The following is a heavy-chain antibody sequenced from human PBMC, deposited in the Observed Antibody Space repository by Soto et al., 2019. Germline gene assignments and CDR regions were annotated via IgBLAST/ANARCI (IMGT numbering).Heavy chain of an antibody. V-gene: IGHV4-39*01. CDR2: IYYSGST. CDR1: GGSISSSSYY. J-gene: IGHJ5*02. CDR3: ARHKGTMVRGVIITPTWFDP. D-gene: IGHD3-10*01. Sequence: SETLFLTCAVSGGSISSSSYYWFWIRHPPGKGLEWIGSIYYSGSTYYNPSLKSRVTISVDTSKNQFSLKLSSVTAADTAVYYCARHKGTMVRGVIITPTWFDPWGQGTLVTVSS.